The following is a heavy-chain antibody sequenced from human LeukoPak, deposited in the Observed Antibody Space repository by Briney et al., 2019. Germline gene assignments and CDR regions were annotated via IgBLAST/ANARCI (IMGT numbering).Heavy chain of an antibody. V-gene: IGHV3-23*01. D-gene: IGHD3-10*01. Sequence: GGSLRLSCATSGFPFSSYAMSWVRQAPGKGLEWVAAISSTGGSSYSADSVKGRFTISRDDSQNTLYLQMNSLNAEDSAVYYCARDRYYYGSGSNPFAFWGQGTLVTVSS. CDR1: GFPFSSYA. CDR2: ISSTGGSS. J-gene: IGHJ4*02. CDR3: ARDRYYYGSGSNPFAF.